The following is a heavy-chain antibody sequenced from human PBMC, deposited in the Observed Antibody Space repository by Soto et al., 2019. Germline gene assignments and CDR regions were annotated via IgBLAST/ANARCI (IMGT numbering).Heavy chain of an antibody. Sequence: GESLKISCKGSGYNFTSYWIAWVRQMPGEGLEWMGIICPGDSDIRYSPSFQGQVTISADKSISTAYLQWSSLKASDTAMYYCARTYYYDSSDYYPFDCWGQGTLVTVSS. D-gene: IGHD3-22*01. J-gene: IGHJ4*02. V-gene: IGHV5-51*01. CDR2: ICPGDSDI. CDR3: ARTYYYDSSDYYPFDC. CDR1: GYNFTSYW.